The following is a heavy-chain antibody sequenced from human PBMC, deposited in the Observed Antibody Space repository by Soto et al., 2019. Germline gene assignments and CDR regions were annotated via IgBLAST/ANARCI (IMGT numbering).Heavy chain of an antibody. V-gene: IGHV3-23*01. CDR2: ISGRTGDT. CDR3: GVQYDY. CDR1: GLNFTKHP. J-gene: IGHJ4*02. Sequence: VGSLRLSCEASGLNFTKHPMIWVRQAPGKGLEWVAAISGRTGDTAYADSVKGRFTLSRDSSNYTMFLQMNSLRAEDTAVYYCGVQYDYWGQGTLVTVSS.